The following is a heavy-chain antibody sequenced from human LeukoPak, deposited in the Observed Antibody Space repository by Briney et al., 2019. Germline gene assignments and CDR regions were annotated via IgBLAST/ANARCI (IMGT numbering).Heavy chain of an antibody. V-gene: IGHV3-23*01. CDR3: ARGGLGSAFDN. J-gene: IGHJ4*02. Sequence: GGSLRLSCAASGFTFSNYALSWVRQAPGKGLECVSAISGSGGSTYSADSLKGRFTISRDNSKNTLYLQINSLRADDTAVFYCARGGLGSAFDNWGQGTLVTVSS. D-gene: IGHD6-19*01. CDR2: ISGSGGST. CDR1: GFTFSNYA.